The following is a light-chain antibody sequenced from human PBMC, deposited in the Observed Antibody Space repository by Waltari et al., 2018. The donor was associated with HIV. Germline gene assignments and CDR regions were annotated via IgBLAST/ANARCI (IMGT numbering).Light chain of an antibody. CDR2: DQN. V-gene: IGLV3-19*01. CDR1: SLRKVY. J-gene: IGLJ1*01. CDR3: NSRDIHTNEHF. Sequence: SSDLTQDPAVSVALGQTVRITCQGDSLRKVYANWYQQKPGQAPVLIIYDQNRRPSGIPDRFTASGSGDTASLTISETQAEDETDYFCNSRDIHTNEHFFGPGTTVTVL.